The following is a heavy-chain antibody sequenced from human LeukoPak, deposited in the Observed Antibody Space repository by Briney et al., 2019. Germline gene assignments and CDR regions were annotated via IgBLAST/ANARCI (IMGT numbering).Heavy chain of an antibody. CDR3: ARESYSSSYLFDF. V-gene: IGHV4-4*07. Sequence: PSETLSLTCTVSGGSISSYYWSWIRQPAGKGLEWIGRIYTSGSTNYNPSHKSRVTMSVDTPKNQISLKVNSVTAADTAVYYCARESYSSSYLFDFWGQGTLVTVSS. J-gene: IGHJ4*02. CDR2: IYTSGST. CDR1: GGSISSYY. D-gene: IGHD6-6*01.